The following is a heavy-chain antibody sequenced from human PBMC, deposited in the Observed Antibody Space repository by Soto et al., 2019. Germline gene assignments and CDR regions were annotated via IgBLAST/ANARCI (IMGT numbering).Heavy chain of an antibody. D-gene: IGHD6-25*01. CDR1: GYPFTSYR. V-gene: IGHV1-18*04. Sequence: QVPVVQSGGEVKKPGASVKVSCKASGYPFTSYRISWMRQAPGQGLECMGWISTYNGNTNYAQNFQGRVTMTTDTSTSTAYMELRSLTSDDTAVYYCAREGGSGMDVWGQGTTVTVSS. CDR3: AREGGSGMDV. J-gene: IGHJ6*02. CDR2: ISTYNGNT.